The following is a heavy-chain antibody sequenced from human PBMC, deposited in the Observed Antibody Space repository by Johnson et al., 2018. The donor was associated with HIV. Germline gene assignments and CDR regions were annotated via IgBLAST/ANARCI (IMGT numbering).Heavy chain of an antibody. D-gene: IGHD2/OR15-2a*01. V-gene: IGHV3-11*04. CDR1: GFTFSDYY. CDR2: ISSSGSSV. J-gene: IGHJ3*02. CDR3: AKNSAAFDI. Sequence: QVQLVESGAGVVQPGRSLRLSCAASGFTFSDYYMSWIRQTPGKGREWVSYISSSGSSVYYTASGKGRLTVARDNSKNTLYLQMNSLRAEDTSVYYCAKNSAAFDIWGQGTMVTVSS.